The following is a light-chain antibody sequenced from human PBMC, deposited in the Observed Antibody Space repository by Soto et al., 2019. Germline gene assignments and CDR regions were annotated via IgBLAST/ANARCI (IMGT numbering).Light chain of an antibody. CDR3: QQYGSSPRT. Sequence: EIVLTQSPGTLSLSPGERATLSCRASQRVSSSTLAWYQQKPGQAPRLLIYVASSRATGIPDRFSGSGSGTDFTLTISRLEPEDFAVYYCQQYGSSPRTFGQGTKVEIK. CDR1: QRVSSST. V-gene: IGKV3-20*01. J-gene: IGKJ1*01. CDR2: VAS.